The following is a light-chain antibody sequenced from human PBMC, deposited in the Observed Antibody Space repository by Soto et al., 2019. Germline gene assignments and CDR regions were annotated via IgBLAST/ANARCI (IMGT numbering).Light chain of an antibody. CDR1: QSVTANY. Sequence: EIALTQSPGTLSLSPGERATLSCRASQSVTANYLAWYQQGPGQAPRLLIYAASIGATGVPDRFSGSGSGKDFTLTISRLEPEDFAVYYCLQYGVPLWTFGQGTTVEIK. V-gene: IGKV3-20*01. CDR3: LQYGVPLWT. CDR2: AAS. J-gene: IGKJ1*01.